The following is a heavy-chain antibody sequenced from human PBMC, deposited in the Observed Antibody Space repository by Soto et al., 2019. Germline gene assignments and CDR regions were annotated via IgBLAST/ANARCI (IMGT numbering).Heavy chain of an antibody. Sequence: QITLKESGPTLVKPTQTLTLTCTFSGFSLSTSGVGVGWIRQPPGKALECLAFIHWDDDKRYSPSLKSRLTITKDPSKNQGFITMTNMDPVDTANYYCAHITHYKFWSGYPRFDYWGQGTLVNV. CDR2: IHWDDDK. J-gene: IGHJ4*02. D-gene: IGHD3-3*01. V-gene: IGHV2-5*02. CDR3: AHITHYKFWSGYPRFDY. CDR1: GFSLSTSGVG.